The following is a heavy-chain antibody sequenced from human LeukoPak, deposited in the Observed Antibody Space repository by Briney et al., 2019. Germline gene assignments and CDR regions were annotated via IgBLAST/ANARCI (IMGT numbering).Heavy chain of an antibody. Sequence: SQTLSLTCTVSGGSISSGSYYWSWIRQPAGKGLEWIGRIYTSGSTNYNPSLKSRVTISVDTSKNQFSLKLISVTSADTAVYYCARGIITLIVDDAFDIWGQGTMVTVSS. CDR2: IYTSGST. V-gene: IGHV4-61*02. CDR3: ARGIITLIVDDAFDI. J-gene: IGHJ3*02. CDR1: GGSISSGSYY. D-gene: IGHD3-22*01.